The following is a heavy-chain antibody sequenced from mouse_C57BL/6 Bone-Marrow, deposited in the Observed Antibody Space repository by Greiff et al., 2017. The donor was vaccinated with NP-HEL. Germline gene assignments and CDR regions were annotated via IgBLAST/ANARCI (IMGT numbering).Heavy chain of an antibody. CDR1: GYTFTSYW. D-gene: IGHD4-1*01. J-gene: IGHJ3*01. V-gene: IGHV1-52*01. CDR2: IDPSDSET. CDR3: ARSTGTAWFAY. Sequence: VQLQQPGAELVRPGSSVKLSCKASGYTFTSYWMHWVKQRPIQGLEWIGNIDPSDSETHYNQKFKDKATLTVDKSSSTAYMQRSSLTSEDSAVYYCARSTGTAWFAYWGQGTLVTVSA.